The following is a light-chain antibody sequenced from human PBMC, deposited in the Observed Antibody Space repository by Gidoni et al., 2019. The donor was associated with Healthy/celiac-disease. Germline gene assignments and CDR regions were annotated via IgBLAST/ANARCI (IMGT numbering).Light chain of an antibody. V-gene: IGKV3-15*01. J-gene: IGKJ1*01. CDR2: GAS. Sequence: EIVMTQSPATLSVSPGERATLSCRASQSVSSNLAWYQQKPGQAPSLLIYGASTRATGIPARFSGSGSGTEFTLTISSLQSEDCAVYYCQQYNNWPPWTFXQXTKVEIK. CDR3: QQYNNWPPWT. CDR1: QSVSSN.